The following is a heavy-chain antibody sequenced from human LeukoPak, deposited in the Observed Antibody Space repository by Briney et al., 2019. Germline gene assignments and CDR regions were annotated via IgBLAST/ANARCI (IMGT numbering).Heavy chain of an antibody. J-gene: IGHJ4*02. V-gene: IGHV3-30-3*01. Sequence: GGSLRLSCATSGFTFSRYAMHWVRQAPGKGLEWVALISYDANIGSNKYYADSVKGRFTISRDNSKNTLYLQMNSLRAEDTAVYYCAKGLYYYDSSGPPFDYWGQGTLVTVSS. CDR3: AKGLYYYDSSGPPFDY. CDR2: ISYDANIGSNK. CDR1: GFTFSRYA. D-gene: IGHD3-22*01.